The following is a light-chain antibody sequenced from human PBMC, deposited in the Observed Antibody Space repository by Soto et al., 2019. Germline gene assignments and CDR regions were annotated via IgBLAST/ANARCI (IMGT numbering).Light chain of an antibody. Sequence: DIVMTQSPLSLPVTPGEPASISCRSSQSLLHSNGYNYLDWYLQKPGQSPQLLIYLGSNRASGVPDRFSGSGSGTDFTLKISRAEAEDVGVYYCMQALQTPFFGGGTKVEIK. CDR3: MQALQTPF. CDR1: QSLLHSNGYNY. J-gene: IGKJ4*01. V-gene: IGKV2-28*01. CDR2: LGS.